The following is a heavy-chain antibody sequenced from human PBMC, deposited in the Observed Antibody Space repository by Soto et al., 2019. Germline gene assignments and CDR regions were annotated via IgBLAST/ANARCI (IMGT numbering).Heavy chain of an antibody. CDR1: GGSVSSGSYY. J-gene: IGHJ4*02. V-gene: IGHV4-61*01. Sequence: QVQLQESGPGLVKPSETLSLTCTVSGGSVSSGSYYWSWIRQPPGKGLECIGYIYYSGSFNYNPSLRSRVTISVDTSKRQFSLRLESVTAADTAVYYCARGGGVTATFDYWGQGTLFTVSS. D-gene: IGHD5-18*01. CDR2: IYYSGSF. CDR3: ARGGGVTATFDY.